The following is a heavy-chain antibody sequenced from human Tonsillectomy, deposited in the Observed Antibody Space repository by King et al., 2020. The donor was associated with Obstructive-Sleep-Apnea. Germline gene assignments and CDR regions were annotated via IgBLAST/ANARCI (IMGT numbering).Heavy chain of an antibody. D-gene: IGHD3-22*01. CDR1: GDSVYSKSVS. CDR2: IFYRSKWFC. Sequence: VQLQQAGPGLVKPSQTLSLTCAISGDSVYSKSVSWNWIRESPSIGLALLGRIFYRSKWFCVYSVSVKSRITINPDTFRNQFSLQLNSVTPEDTAVYSCARVLYDTSWSTFDIWGQGTMVTVSS. J-gene: IGHJ3*02. CDR3: ARVLYDTSWSTFDI. V-gene: IGHV6-1*01.